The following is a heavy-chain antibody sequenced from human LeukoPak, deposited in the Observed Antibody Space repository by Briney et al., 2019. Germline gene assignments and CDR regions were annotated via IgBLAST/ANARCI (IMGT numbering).Heavy chain of an antibody. CDR3: AKGSRPYCSGGSCYPSVC. J-gene: IGHJ4*02. CDR1: GFTFSSYA. D-gene: IGHD2-15*01. Sequence: GGSLRLSCAASGFTFSSYAMTWVRQAPGKGLEWVSAISGSGANAHYADSVKGRFTISRDTSKNTLYLQMNSLRAEDTAIYYCAKGSRPYCSGGSCYPSVCWGQGTLVTVSS. V-gene: IGHV3-23*01. CDR2: ISGSGANA.